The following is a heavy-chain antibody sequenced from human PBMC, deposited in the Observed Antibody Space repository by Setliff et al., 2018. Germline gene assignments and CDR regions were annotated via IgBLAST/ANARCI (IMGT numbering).Heavy chain of an antibody. Sequence: SETLSLTCSVAGGSMTDFFWHWFRRPPGKGLEWIGYIYTKGGTNYSPSLKSRVTMSVDRSGNQFSLTLSSVSAADMAVYYCARGLNTESWTPLYWSPGTLVTVPQ. CDR2: IYTKGGT. CDR1: GGSMTDFF. D-gene: IGHD2-15*01. CDR3: ARGLNTESWTPLY. V-gene: IGHV4-4*08. J-gene: IGHJ4*02.